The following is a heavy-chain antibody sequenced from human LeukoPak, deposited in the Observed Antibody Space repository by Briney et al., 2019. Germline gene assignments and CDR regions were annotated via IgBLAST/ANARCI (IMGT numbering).Heavy chain of an antibody. D-gene: IGHD6-13*01. V-gene: IGHV6-1*01. CDR1: GDSVSSNSAA. J-gene: IGHJ5*02. CDR3: ARERAAGYNWFDP. Sequence: SQTLSLTCAISGDSVSSNSAAWNWIRQSPSGGLEWLGRTYYWSKWYNDYAVSVKSRITINPDTSKNQFSLQLNSVTPEDTAVYYCARERAAGYNWFDPWGQGTLVTVSS. CDR2: TYYWSKWYN.